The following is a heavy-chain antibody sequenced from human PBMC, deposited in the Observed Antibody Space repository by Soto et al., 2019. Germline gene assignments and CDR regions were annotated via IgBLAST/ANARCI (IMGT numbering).Heavy chain of an antibody. Sequence: GGSLRLSCAASGFTFSSCWMTWVRQAPGKGLEWVANIKQDGSEIYYVDSVKGRFTISRDNAKNSLYLQMNSLRAEDTAVYYCARDMKYYDGSGYNGMDVWGQGTTVTVSS. CDR2: IKQDGSEI. V-gene: IGHV3-7*01. CDR1: GFTFSSCW. CDR3: ARDMKYYDGSGYNGMDV. J-gene: IGHJ6*02. D-gene: IGHD3-22*01.